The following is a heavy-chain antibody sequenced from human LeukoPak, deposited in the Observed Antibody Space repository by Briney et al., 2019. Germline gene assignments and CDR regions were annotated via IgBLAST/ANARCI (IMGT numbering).Heavy chain of an antibody. Sequence: GGSLRLSCAASGFTASSNYMSWVRQAPGKGLEWVSVIYSGGSTYYADSVKGRFTISRDNSKNTLYLQMNSLRAEDTAVYYCARDLGSGSYFSDAFDIWGQGTMVTVSS. D-gene: IGHD3-10*01. J-gene: IGHJ3*02. CDR1: GFTASSNY. CDR2: IYSGGST. CDR3: ARDLGSGSYFSDAFDI. V-gene: IGHV3-53*01.